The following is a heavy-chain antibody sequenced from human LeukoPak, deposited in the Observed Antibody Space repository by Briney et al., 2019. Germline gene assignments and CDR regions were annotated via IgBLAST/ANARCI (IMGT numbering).Heavy chain of an antibody. Sequence: PGGALRLSRTSSGCNHVDYAMTWVRPPPSRGLEWVGFISSKAYRGTTEYAASVKGRFTISRDDSKSVVYLQMNSLKSEDTGVYYCSRGPIQLWVHNGVDVWGQGTTVTVSS. J-gene: IGHJ6*02. D-gene: IGHD5-18*01. V-gene: IGHV3-49*04. CDR2: ISSKAYRGTT. CDR1: GCNHVDYA. CDR3: SRGPIQLWVHNGVDV.